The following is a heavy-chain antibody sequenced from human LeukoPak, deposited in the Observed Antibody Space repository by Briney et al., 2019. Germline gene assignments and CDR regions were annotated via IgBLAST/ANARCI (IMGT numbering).Heavy chain of an antibody. V-gene: IGHV3-23*01. CDR2: ISGSGGST. CDR1: GFTFSSYA. CDR3: AKGLDYVWGSYRYTGGFYFDY. Sequence: PGGSLRLSCAASGFTFSSYAMSWVRQAPGKGLEWVSAISGSGGSTYYADSVKGRFTISRDNSKNTLYLQMNSLRAEDTAVYYCAKGLDYVWGSYRYTGGFYFDYWGQGTLVTVSS. D-gene: IGHD3-16*02. J-gene: IGHJ4*02.